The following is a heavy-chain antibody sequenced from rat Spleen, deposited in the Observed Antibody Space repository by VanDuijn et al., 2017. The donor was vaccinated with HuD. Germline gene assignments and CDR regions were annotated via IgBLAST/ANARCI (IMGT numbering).Heavy chain of an antibody. CDR1: GFSLTSYN. D-gene: IGHD3-4*01. CDR2: IWTGGNA. J-gene: IGHJ2*01. CDR3: ARANRETYAHFDY. Sequence: QVQLMESGPGLVQPSETLSLTCTVSGFSLTSYNVHWVRQPPGKGLERVGVIWTGGNAAYTSLLKSRLSISRDTSKNQVFLKMSSLQTEDTATYYCARANRETYAHFDYWGQGVMVTVSS. V-gene: IGHV2-45*01.